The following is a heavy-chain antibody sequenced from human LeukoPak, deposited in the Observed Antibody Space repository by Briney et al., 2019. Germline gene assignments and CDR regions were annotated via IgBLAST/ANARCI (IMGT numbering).Heavy chain of an antibody. CDR2: IYFSETT. V-gene: IGHV4-4*07. Sequence: SETLSLTCTVSGVSISRYHWSWIRQPPGKGLEWVGRIYFSETTNYNPSLKSRVTMSVDTSKNQVSLKVTSVTAADTAVYFCARGGYCRGATCYSNDYWGQGTLVTVSS. CDR3: ARGGYCRGATCYSNDY. J-gene: IGHJ4*02. D-gene: IGHD2-15*01. CDR1: GVSISRYH.